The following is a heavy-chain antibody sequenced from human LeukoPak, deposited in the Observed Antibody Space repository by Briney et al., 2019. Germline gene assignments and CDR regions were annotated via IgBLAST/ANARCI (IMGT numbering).Heavy chain of an antibody. CDR1: GFTFSDYY. CDR3: ARDDSSGPYYFDY. D-gene: IGHD3-22*01. V-gene: IGHV3-11*01. Sequence: GGSLRLSCAASGFTFSDYYMSWIRQAPGKGLEWVSYISSSGSTIYYADSVKGRFTISRDNAKNSLYLQMNSLRAEDTAMYYCARDDSSGPYYFDYWGQGTLVTVSS. J-gene: IGHJ4*02. CDR2: ISSSGSTI.